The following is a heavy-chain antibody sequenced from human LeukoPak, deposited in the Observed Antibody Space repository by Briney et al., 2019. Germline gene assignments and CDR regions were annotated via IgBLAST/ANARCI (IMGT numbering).Heavy chain of an antibody. CDR3: AKAHYRDV. CDR2: ISYDGSNK. Sequence: GGSLRLSCAASGFTFSNYGMHWVRQAPGKGLEWVAVISYDGSNKYYADSVKGRFTISIDNSKNTLYLQMNSLRAEDTAVYYCAKAHYRDVWGKGTTVTVSS. CDR1: GFTFSNYG. V-gene: IGHV3-30*18. J-gene: IGHJ6*03.